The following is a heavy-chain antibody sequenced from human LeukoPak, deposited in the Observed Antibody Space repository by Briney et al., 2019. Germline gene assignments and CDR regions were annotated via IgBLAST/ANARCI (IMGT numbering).Heavy chain of an antibody. CDR2: ISSSSSTI. CDR1: GFTFSSYS. V-gene: IGHV3-48*01. D-gene: IGHD5-18*01. J-gene: IGHJ4*02. CDR3: ARGYSYGQGDY. Sequence: PGGSLRLSCAASGFTFSSYSINWVRQAPGKGLEWVSYISSSSSTIYYADSVKGRFTISRDNAKNSLYLQMNSLRAEDTAVYYCARGYSYGQGDYWGQGTLVTVSS.